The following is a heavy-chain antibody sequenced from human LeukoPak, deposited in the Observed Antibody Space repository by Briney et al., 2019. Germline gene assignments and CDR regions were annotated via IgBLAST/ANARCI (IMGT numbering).Heavy chain of an antibody. CDR2: INHSGST. CDR1: GGSFSGYY. Sequence: SETLSLTCAVYGGSFSGYYWSWIRQPPGKGLEWIGEINHSGSTNYNPSLKSRVTISVDTSKNQFSLKLSSVTAADTAVYYCARGPYGSGSYGYWGQGTLVTVSS. CDR3: ARGPYGSGSYGY. J-gene: IGHJ4*02. V-gene: IGHV4-34*01. D-gene: IGHD3-10*01.